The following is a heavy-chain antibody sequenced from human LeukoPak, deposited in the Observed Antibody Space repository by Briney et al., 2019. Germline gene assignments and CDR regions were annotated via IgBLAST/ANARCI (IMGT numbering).Heavy chain of an antibody. V-gene: IGHV1-8*01. CDR1: GYTFTSYD. CDR2: MNPNSGNT. Sequence: ASVKVSCKASGYTFTSYDINWVRQATGQGLEWMGWMNPNSGNTGYAQKFQGRVTMTRNTSISTAYMELSSLRSEDTAVYYCARGPKVDDYDFWSGYYFHTNYYYGMDVWGQGTTVTVSS. D-gene: IGHD3-3*01. J-gene: IGHJ6*02. CDR3: ARGPKVDDYDFWSGYYFHTNYYYGMDV.